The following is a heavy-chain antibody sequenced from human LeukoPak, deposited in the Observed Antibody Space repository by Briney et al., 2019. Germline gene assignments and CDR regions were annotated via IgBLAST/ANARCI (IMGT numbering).Heavy chain of an antibody. Sequence: SETQSLTCTVSGDSIIRSGYYWAWIRQPPGKGLEWIGNIHTNGYADHNPSLQSRVTLSVDTSKNQFSLRLSSVTAADTAVYYCARVVVPGYFDFWGQGALVTVSS. V-gene: IGHV4-39*07. J-gene: IGHJ4*02. CDR2: IHTNGYA. CDR1: GDSIIRSGYY. CDR3: ARVVVPGYFDF.